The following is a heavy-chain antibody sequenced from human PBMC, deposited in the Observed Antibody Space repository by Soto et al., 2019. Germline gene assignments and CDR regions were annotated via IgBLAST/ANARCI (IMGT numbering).Heavy chain of an antibody. J-gene: IGHJ2*01. Sequence: GESLKISCKASGYSFTTYWIAWVRQMPGKGLEWMGIIYPGDSDTRYSPSFQGQVTISADKSISTAYLQWNSLKASDTAMYYCARLIGDWYFDLWGRGTLVTVSS. CDR2: IYPGDSDT. V-gene: IGHV5-51*01. CDR3: ARLIGDWYFDL. CDR1: GYSFTTYW.